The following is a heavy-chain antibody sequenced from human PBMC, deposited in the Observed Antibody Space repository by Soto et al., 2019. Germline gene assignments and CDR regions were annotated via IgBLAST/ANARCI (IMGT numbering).Heavy chain of an antibody. Sequence: SETLCLTCSVSGASINNFAYYWGWIRQPPGKGLEWIGTVYYNENTYYNPSLKSRVAISVDTAKNQFPLNLRSVTAADTAIYFCARRERYYGSPGWFDPWGQGTLVTVSS. D-gene: IGHD3-10*01. CDR3: ARRERYYGSPGWFDP. CDR1: GASINNFAYY. CDR2: VYYNENT. V-gene: IGHV4-39*01. J-gene: IGHJ5*01.